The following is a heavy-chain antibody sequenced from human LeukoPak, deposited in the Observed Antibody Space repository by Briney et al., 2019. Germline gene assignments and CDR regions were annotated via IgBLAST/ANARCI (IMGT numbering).Heavy chain of an antibody. CDR2: IYSGSST. CDR3: ALGLVTDY. Sequence: GGSLRLSCAASGFTVSTNYMSWVRQAPGKGLEWVSVIYSGSSTYYADSVKGRFTISRHNSKNTLYLQMNSLRVEDTAVYYCALGLVTDYWGQGTLVTVSS. CDR1: GFTVSTNY. D-gene: IGHD3-9*01. J-gene: IGHJ4*02. V-gene: IGHV3-53*01.